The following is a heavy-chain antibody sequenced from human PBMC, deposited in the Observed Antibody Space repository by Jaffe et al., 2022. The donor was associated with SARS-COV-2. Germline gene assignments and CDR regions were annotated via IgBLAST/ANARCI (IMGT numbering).Heavy chain of an antibody. CDR3: AKDTYNSGWYYFDY. CDR2: ISGSGGST. Sequence: EVQLLESGGGLVQPGGSLRLSCAASGFTFSSYAMSWVRQAPGKGLEWVSAISGSGGSTYYADSVKGRFTISRDNSKNTLSLQMNSLRAEDTAIYYCAKDTYNSGWYYFDYWGQGTLVTVSS. V-gene: IGHV3-23*01. J-gene: IGHJ4*02. D-gene: IGHD6-19*01. CDR1: GFTFSSYA.